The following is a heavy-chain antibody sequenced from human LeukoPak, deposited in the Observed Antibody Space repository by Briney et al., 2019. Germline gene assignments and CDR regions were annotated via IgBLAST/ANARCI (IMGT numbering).Heavy chain of an antibody. CDR3: ARAPPAEMGPFDP. CDR1: GGTFSSYA. D-gene: IGHD5-24*01. J-gene: IGHJ5*02. Sequence: ASVKVSCKASGGTFSSYAISWVRQAPGQGLERMGGIIPIFGTANYAQKFQGRVTITTDESTSTAYMELSSLRSEDTAVYYCARAPPAEMGPFDPWGQGTLVTVSS. V-gene: IGHV1-69*05. CDR2: IIPIFGTA.